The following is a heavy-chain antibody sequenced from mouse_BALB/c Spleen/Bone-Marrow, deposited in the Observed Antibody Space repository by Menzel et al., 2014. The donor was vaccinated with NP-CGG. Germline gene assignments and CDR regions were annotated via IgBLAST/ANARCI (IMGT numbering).Heavy chain of an antibody. D-gene: IGHD1-1*01. CDR1: GYTFIDYN. J-gene: IGHJ3*01. CDR3: ARSSRYLAWFAY. CDR2: INPNYENT. V-gene: IGHV1-18*01. Sequence: VQLQQSGVELVKPGASVKISCKASGYTFIDYNMDWVKQSHGKSLEWIGDINPNYENTSHNQKFKGKATLTVDKSSSTAYMELRSLTSEDTAVYYCARSSRYLAWFAYWGQGTLVTVSA.